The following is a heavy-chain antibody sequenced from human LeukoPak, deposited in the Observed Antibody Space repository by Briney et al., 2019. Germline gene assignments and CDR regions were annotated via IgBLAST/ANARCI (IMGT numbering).Heavy chain of an antibody. D-gene: IGHD2/OR15-2a*01. CDR2: IKHDGSLK. Sequence: GGSLRLSCVASEATFNYYWMTWVRQAPGKGLEWVANIKHDGSLKYYMDSVEGRFTISRDNSLNSVYLQMNSVRAEDTAVYYCARYFFGMDVWGQGTTVTVSS. CDR3: ARYFFGMDV. V-gene: IGHV3-7*01. J-gene: IGHJ6*02. CDR1: EATFNYYW.